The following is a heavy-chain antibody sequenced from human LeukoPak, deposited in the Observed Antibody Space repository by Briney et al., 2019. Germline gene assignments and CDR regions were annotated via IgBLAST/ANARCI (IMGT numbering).Heavy chain of an antibody. CDR3: SGRDSSRSPRAY. V-gene: IGHV3-7*01. CDR1: GLTFTDFW. CDR2: IKPDGNEK. Sequence: PGGSLRLSCEASGLTFTDFWMNWVRLAPGRGLEWLANIKPDGNEKYYVDSVEGRFAISRDNAKNEVYLEMNSLRAEDTGVYYCSGRDSSRSPRAYWGQGTLVSVSS. J-gene: IGHJ4*02. D-gene: IGHD2-2*01.